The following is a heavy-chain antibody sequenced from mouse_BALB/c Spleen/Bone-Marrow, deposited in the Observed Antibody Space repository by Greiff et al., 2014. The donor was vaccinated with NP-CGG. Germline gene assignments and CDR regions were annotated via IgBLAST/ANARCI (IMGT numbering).Heavy chain of an antibody. V-gene: IGHV2-2*02. CDR3: ARNWDDYAMDY. D-gene: IGHD4-1*01. Sequence: VKLVESGPGLVQPPQSLSITCTVSSFSLSSFGLHWVRQSPGKGLEWLGVIWSGGSTDYNAGFISRLSISKDNSKSQVFFKMNSLQANNTAIYYCARNWDDYAMDYWGQGTSVTVSS. CDR2: IWSGGST. J-gene: IGHJ4*01. CDR1: SFSLSSFG.